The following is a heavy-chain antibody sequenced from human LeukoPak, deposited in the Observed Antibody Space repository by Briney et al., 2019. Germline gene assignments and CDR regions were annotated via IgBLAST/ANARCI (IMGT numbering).Heavy chain of an antibody. D-gene: IGHD3-10*01. V-gene: IGHV3-30*18. Sequence: GMSLRLSCAASGFTFSSYGMHWVRQAPGKGLEWVVVISYDGSNKYYADSVKGRFAISRDNSKNTLYLQMNSLRAEDTAVYYCAKGQSYSASTGAFDIWGQGTMVTVSS. CDR2: ISYDGSNK. CDR3: AKGQSYSASTGAFDI. J-gene: IGHJ3*02. CDR1: GFTFSSYG.